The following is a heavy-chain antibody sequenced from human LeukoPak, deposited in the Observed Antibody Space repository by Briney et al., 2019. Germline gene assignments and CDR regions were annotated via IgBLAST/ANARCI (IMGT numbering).Heavy chain of an antibody. Sequence: GGSLRLSSEGSGYTFSSYAMHWVRQAPGKGLEYVAAISSDGRITYYANFVTGRFTISRDNSKNTLYLQMGSLRTEDMAVYYCARVSGWYWFDQWGQGTLVTVSS. J-gene: IGHJ5*02. CDR1: GYTFSSYA. CDR3: ARVSGWYWFDQ. V-gene: IGHV3-64*01. CDR2: ISSDGRIT. D-gene: IGHD6-19*01.